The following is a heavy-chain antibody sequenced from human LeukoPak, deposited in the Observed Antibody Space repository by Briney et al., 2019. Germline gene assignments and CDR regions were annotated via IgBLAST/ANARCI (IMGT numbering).Heavy chain of an antibody. J-gene: IGHJ6*02. CDR3: ARAPPIRGYYYGMDV. D-gene: IGHD3-10*01. V-gene: IGHV4-59*08. CDR2: IYYSGST. CDR1: GGSISSYY. Sequence: SETLSLTCTVSGGSISSYYWSWIRQPPGKGLEWIGYIYYSGSTNYNPSLKGRVTISVDTSKNQFSLKLSSVTAADTAVYYCARAPPIRGYYYGMDVWGQGTTVTVSS.